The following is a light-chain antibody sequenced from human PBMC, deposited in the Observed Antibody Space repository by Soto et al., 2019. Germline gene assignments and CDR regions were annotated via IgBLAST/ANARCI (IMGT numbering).Light chain of an antibody. J-gene: IGLJ2*01. Sequence: ALTQPASVSGSPGQSITISCTGSSSDVGAYNYVSWYQQHPGKAPRLMIYEVTNRPSGVSNRFSGSKSGNTASLTISGLRAEDEADYYCSSYTSGSTLVVFGGGTKVTVL. V-gene: IGLV2-14*01. CDR3: SSYTSGSTLVV. CDR2: EVT. CDR1: SSDVGAYNY.